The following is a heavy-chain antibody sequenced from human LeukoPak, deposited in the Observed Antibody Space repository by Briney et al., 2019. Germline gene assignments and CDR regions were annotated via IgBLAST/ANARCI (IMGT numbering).Heavy chain of an antibody. Sequence: SETLSLTCTASGYSISSGYYWGWIRQPPGKGLEWIGSIYHSGSTYYNPSLKSRVTISVDTSKNQFSLKLSSVTAADTAVYYCARSGDPNWFDPWGQGTLVTVSS. J-gene: IGHJ5*02. CDR3: ARSGDPNWFDP. CDR1: GYSISSGYY. CDR2: IYHSGST. V-gene: IGHV4-38-2*02. D-gene: IGHD4-17*01.